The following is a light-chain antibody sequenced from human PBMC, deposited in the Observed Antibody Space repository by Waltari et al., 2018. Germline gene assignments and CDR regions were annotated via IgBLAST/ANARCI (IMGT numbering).Light chain of an antibody. J-gene: IGKJ1*01. CDR2: AAS. Sequence: DIQMTQSPSSLSASVGDRVTITCRASQSIGSYLNWYKQKPGKAPNLLIYAASSLQSGVPSRFSGSGSGTDFTLTISSLQSEDFATYYCQQTYSTPRTFGQGTKVEVK. CDR1: QSIGSY. CDR3: QQTYSTPRT. V-gene: IGKV1-39*01.